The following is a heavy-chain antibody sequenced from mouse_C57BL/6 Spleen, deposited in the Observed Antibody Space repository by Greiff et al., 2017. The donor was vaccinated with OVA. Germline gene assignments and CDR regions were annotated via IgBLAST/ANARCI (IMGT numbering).Heavy chain of an antibody. D-gene: IGHD1-1*01. CDR3: TRDRVDGFAY. CDR1: GFTFSSYA. Sequence: EVMLVESGEGLVKPGGSLKLSCAASGFTFSSYAMSWVRQTPEKRLEWVAYISSGGDYIYYADTVKGRFTISRDNARNTLYLQMSSLKSEDTAMYYCTRDRVDGFAYWGQGTLVTVSA. CDR2: ISSGGDYI. V-gene: IGHV5-9-1*02. J-gene: IGHJ3*01.